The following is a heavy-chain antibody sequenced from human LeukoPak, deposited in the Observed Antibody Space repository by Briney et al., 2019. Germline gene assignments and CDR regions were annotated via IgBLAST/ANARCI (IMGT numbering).Heavy chain of an antibody. J-gene: IGHJ4*02. V-gene: IGHV4-59*02. Sequence: SETLSLTCTISGGSVSDYYWSWIRQSPGKGLEWIGYIYHTGSTSYSPSLKSRVTISADTSQNQFSLKLSSVTAADTAVYYCASRKLGNDYWGQGILVTVSS. CDR2: IYHTGST. CDR3: ASRKLGNDY. D-gene: IGHD7-27*01. CDR1: GGSVSDYY.